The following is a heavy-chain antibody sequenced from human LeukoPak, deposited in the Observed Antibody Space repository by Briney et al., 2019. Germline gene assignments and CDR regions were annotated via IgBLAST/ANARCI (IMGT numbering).Heavy chain of an antibody. CDR3: ARDDHIAVAGTFDY. D-gene: IGHD6-19*01. Sequence: GASVKVSCKASGYTFTSYGISWVRQAPGQGLEWMGWISAYNGNTNYAQKLQGRVTMTTDTSTSTAYMELRSLRSDDTAVYYCARDDHIAVAGTFDYWGQGTLVTVSS. CDR2: ISAYNGNT. V-gene: IGHV1-18*01. CDR1: GYTFTSYG. J-gene: IGHJ4*02.